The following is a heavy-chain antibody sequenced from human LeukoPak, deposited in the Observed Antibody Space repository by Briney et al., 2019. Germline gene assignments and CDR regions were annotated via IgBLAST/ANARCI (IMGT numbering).Heavy chain of an antibody. J-gene: IGHJ6*04. D-gene: IGHD3-10*01. CDR3: ARQQIRRSGGGYYYGMDV. V-gene: IGHV4-30-4*08. Sequence: SETLSLTCTVSGGSMNSGDYYWRWIRQPPGKGLEWIGYIYYSGSTYYNPSLKSRVTISVDTSKNQFSLKLSSVSAADTAVYYCARQQIRRSGGGYYYGMDVWGKGTTVTVSS. CDR2: IYYSGST. CDR1: GGSMNSGDYY.